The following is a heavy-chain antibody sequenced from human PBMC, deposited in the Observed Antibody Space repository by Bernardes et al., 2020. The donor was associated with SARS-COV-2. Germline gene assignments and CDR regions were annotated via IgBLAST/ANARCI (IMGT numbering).Heavy chain of an antibody. V-gene: IGHV1-18*01. D-gene: IGHD5-12*01. CDR1: GYTFTSYG. CDR2: ISAYNGNT. J-gene: IGHJ4*02. Sequence: SVKVDCKASGYTFTSYGLSWVRQAPGPGIEWLGWISAYNGNTNYAQKLQGRVTMTTDTSTSTAYMELRSLRSDDTAVYYCARAPGWLRNFDYWGQGTLVTVSS. CDR3: ARAPGWLRNFDY.